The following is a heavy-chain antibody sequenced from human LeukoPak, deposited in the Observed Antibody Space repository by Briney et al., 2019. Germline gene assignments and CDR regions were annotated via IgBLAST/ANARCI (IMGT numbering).Heavy chain of an antibody. Sequence: ASVKVSCKASGYTFASYGISWVRQAPGQRLEGMGWIRAYNGNTNYAQKLQGRVTMTTDTSTSTAYMELRSLRSDDTAVYYCARQSYSSGWNFDYWGQGTLVTVSS. CDR1: GYTFASYG. CDR2: IRAYNGNT. D-gene: IGHD6-19*01. V-gene: IGHV1-18*01. CDR3: ARQSYSSGWNFDY. J-gene: IGHJ4*02.